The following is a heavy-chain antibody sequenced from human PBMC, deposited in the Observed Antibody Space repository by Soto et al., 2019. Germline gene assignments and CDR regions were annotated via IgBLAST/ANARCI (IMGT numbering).Heavy chain of an antibody. CDR2: INPSGGST. CDR1: GYTFTNYG. CDR3: ARDYYSNYGSYGMDV. V-gene: IGHV1-46*01. J-gene: IGHJ6*02. Sequence: ASVKVSCKASGYTFTNYGISWVRQAPGQGLEWMGIINPSGGSTSYAQKFQGRVTMTRDTSTSTVYMELSSLRSEDTAVYYCARDYYSNYGSYGMDVWGQGTTVTVSS. D-gene: IGHD4-4*01.